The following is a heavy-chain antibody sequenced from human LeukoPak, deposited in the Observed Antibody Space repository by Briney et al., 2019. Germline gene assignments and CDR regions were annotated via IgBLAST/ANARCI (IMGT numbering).Heavy chain of an antibody. J-gene: IGHJ3*02. CDR3: ARERLQSWDIVGATFAFDI. CDR2: IYTSGST. D-gene: IGHD1-26*01. CDR1: GGSISSGSYY. Sequence: PSETLSLTCTVSGGSISSGSYYWSWIRQPAGKGLEWIGRIYTSGSTNYNPSLKSRVTISVDTSKNQFSLKLSSVTAADTAVYYCARERLQSWDIVGATFAFDIWGQGTMVTVSS. V-gene: IGHV4-61*02.